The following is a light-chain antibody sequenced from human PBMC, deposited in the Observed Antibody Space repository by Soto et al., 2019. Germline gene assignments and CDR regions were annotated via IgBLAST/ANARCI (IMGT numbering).Light chain of an antibody. CDR1: QGISNY. Sequence: DIQMTQSPSSLSASVGDRVTITCRASQGISNYLAWYQQIPGKVPKLLISAASTLQSGVPSRFSGSGSGTDFTLTISSLQPEDVPTYYCQKYTNVPAFGGGTKVEI. J-gene: IGKJ4*01. CDR3: QKYTNVPA. CDR2: AAS. V-gene: IGKV1-27*01.